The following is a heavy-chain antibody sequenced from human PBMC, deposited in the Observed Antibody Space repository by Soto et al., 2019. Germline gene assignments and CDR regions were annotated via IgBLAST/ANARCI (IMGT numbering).Heavy chain of an antibody. J-gene: IGHJ4*02. V-gene: IGHV3-7*01. CDR2: IKQDGSEK. D-gene: IGHD4-17*01. CDR3: ARGVATVIPSHFDY. Sequence: EVQLVESGGGLVQPGGSLRLSCAASGFTFSSYWMSWVRQAPGKGLEWVANIKQDGSEKYYVDSVKGRFTISRDNAKNSLYLQMNSLRAEDTAVYYCARGVATVIPSHFDYWGQGTLVTVSS. CDR1: GFTFSSYW.